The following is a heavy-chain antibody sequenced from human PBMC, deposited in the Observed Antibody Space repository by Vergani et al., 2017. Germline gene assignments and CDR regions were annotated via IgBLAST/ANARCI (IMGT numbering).Heavy chain of an antibody. D-gene: IGHD5-12*01. CDR2: ISGSGGST. V-gene: IGHV3-23*01. Sequence: EVQLLGSGGGLVQPGGSLRLSCAASGFTFSSYAMSWVRQAPGKGLEWVSAISGSGGSTYYADSVKGRFPISRDNSKNTLYLQMNSLRAEDTAVYYCAKDHYANGDIVATIWSYYYMDVWGKGTTVTVSS. J-gene: IGHJ6*03. CDR3: AKDHYANGDIVATIWSYYYMDV. CDR1: GFTFSSYA.